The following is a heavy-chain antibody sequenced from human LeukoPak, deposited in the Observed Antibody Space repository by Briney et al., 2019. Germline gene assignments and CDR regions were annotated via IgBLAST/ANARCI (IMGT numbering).Heavy chain of an antibody. CDR2: INPNSGGT. J-gene: IGHJ4*02. D-gene: IGHD4-17*01. CDR1: GYTFTGYY. CDR3: ARELIAGYDDYLAPFDY. V-gene: IGHV1-2*02. Sequence: GASVKVSCKASGYTFTGYYMHWVRQAPGQGLEWMGWINPNSGGTNYAQKFQGRVTMTRDTSISTAYMELSRLRSDDTAVYYCARELIAGYDDYLAPFDYWGQGTLVTVSS.